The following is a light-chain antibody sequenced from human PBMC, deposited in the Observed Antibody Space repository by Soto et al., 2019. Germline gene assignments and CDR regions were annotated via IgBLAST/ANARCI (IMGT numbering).Light chain of an antibody. CDR1: TSDIGTYNY. J-gene: IGLJ2*01. CDR2: EVT. CDR3: SSYTRSNTLV. V-gene: IGLV2-14*01. Sequence: QSVLTQPASASGSPGQSITISCTGTTSDIGTYNYVSWYQQYPGKAPKLMIYEVTNRPSGVSNRFSGSKSGNTASLTISGLQAEDEADYSCSSYTRSNTLVFGGGTKVTVL.